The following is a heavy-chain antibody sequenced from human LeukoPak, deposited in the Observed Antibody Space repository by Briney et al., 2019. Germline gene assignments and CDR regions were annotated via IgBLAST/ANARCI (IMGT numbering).Heavy chain of an antibody. Sequence: PGGSLILSCAASGFTFSSYSMNWVRQAPGGGREWVSSISSSSSYIYYADSVKGRFTISRDNAKNSLYLQMNSLRAEDTAVYYCARDGAIAAAGPFLDYWGQGTLVTVSS. CDR3: ARDGAIAAAGPFLDY. CDR1: GFTFSSYS. J-gene: IGHJ4*02. CDR2: ISSSSSYI. D-gene: IGHD6-13*01. V-gene: IGHV3-21*01.